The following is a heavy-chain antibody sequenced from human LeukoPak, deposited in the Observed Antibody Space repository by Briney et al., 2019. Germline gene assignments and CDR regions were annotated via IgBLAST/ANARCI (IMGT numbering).Heavy chain of an antibody. D-gene: IGHD1-26*01. CDR1: GGTFSTFG. V-gene: IGHV1-18*01. Sequence: ASVKVSCKASGGTFSTFGISWVRQAPGQGLEWLGWISAYNGNTNYAQKLQGRVTMTTDTSTSTAYMELRSLRSDDTAVYYCARGDADSGSYYFDYWGQGTLVTVSS. CDR2: ISAYNGNT. CDR3: ARGDADSGSYYFDY. J-gene: IGHJ4*02.